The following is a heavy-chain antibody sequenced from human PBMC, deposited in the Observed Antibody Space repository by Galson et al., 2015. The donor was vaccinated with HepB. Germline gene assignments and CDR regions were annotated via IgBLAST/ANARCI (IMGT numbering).Heavy chain of an antibody. CDR1: GFTFSNAW. Sequence: SLRLSCAASGFTFSNAWMSWVRQAPGKGLEWVGRIKSKTDGGTTDYAAPVKGRFTISRDDSKNTLYLQMNSLKTEDTAVYYCTTDLQTQIWFGELFPWGDTYYYGMDVWGQGTTVTVSS. J-gene: IGHJ6*02. D-gene: IGHD3-10*01. V-gene: IGHV3-15*01. CDR3: TTDLQTQIWFGELFPWGDTYYYGMDV. CDR2: IKSKTDGGTT.